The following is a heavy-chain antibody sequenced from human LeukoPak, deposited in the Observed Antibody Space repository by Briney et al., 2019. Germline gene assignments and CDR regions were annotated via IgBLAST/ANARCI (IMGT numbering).Heavy chain of an antibody. CDR2: IKQDGSEK. CDR1: GFTFSSYG. Sequence: PGGSLRLSCAASGFTFSSYGMSWVRQAPGKGLEWAANIKQDGSEKYYVDSVKGRFTISRDNAKNSLYLQMNSLRAEDTAVYYCARVYLGSSPDYWGQGTLVTVSS. V-gene: IGHV3-7*02. CDR3: ARVYLGSSPDY. D-gene: IGHD6-6*01. J-gene: IGHJ4*02.